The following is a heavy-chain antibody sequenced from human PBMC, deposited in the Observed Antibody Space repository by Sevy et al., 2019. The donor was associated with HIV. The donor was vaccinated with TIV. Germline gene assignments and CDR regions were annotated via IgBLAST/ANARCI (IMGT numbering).Heavy chain of an antibody. J-gene: IGHJ6*02. V-gene: IGHV3-7*01. CDR3: ARDRGITVYNYYGMDV. CDR2: IKQDGSEI. Sequence: GGSLRLSCGASGFAFSNYWMNWVRQAPGKGLEWVANIKQDGSEIYYVDSVRGRFSISRDNAKNSVFLQMNSLRVEDTAVYYCARDRGITVYNYYGMDVWGQGTTVTVSS. CDR1: GFAFSNYW. D-gene: IGHD1-20*01.